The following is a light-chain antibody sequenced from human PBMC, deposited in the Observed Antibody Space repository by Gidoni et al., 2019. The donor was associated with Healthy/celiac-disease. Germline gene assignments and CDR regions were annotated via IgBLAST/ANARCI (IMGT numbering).Light chain of an antibody. J-gene: IGKJ1*01. V-gene: IGKV1-5*03. CDR3: QQYNSYGT. CDR1: QSISSW. CDR2: KAS. Sequence: DIQMTQSPSTLSASVGDRVTITCRASQSISSWLAWYQQKPGKAPKLLIYKASSLESGVPSRFRGSGSGTEFPLTISSLLPDDFATYYCQQYNSYGTFGQXTKVEIK.